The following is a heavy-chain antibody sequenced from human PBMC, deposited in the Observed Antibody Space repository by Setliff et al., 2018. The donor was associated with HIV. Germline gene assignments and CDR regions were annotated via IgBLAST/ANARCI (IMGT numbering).Heavy chain of an antibody. CDR3: ARHSITSLSWFDP. Sequence: SGPTLVNPTQTLTLTCTVSGFSLSTSGMCVSWIRQPPGKALEWLARIDWNDDKYYRTSLRTRLTISKDTSKSQVVLTMTNMDPVDTATYYCARHSITSLSWFDPWGQGTLVTVSS. CDR2: IDWNDDK. V-gene: IGHV2-70*11. J-gene: IGHJ5*02. D-gene: IGHD6-6*01. CDR1: GFSLSTSGMC.